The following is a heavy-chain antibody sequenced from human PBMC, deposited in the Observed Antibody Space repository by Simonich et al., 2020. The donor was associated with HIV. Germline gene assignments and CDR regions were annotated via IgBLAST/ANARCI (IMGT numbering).Heavy chain of an antibody. V-gene: IGHV4-34*01. D-gene: IGHD2-2*01. J-gene: IGHJ4*02. Sequence: QVQLQQWGAGLLKPSETLSLTCAVYGGSFSGYYWSWIRQPPGKGLALIGEISHSGGTNYNPSLKSRVTISVDTSKNQFSLKLSSVTAADTAVYYCARGFYQRLYYFDYWGQGTLVTVSS. CDR3: ARGFYQRLYYFDY. CDR2: ISHSGGT. CDR1: GGSFSGYY.